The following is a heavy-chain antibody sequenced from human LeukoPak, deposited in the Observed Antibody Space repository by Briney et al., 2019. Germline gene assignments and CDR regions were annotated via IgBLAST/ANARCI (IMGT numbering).Heavy chain of an antibody. J-gene: IGHJ4*02. Sequence: SETLSLTCTVSGGSISSYYWSWIRQPPGKGLEWIGYVYYSGTTNYNPSLRSRVTISVDTSKNQFSLKLSSVTAADTAVYYCARGYYGSGIDYWGQGTLVTVSS. CDR3: ARGYYGSGIDY. CDR1: GGSISSYY. V-gene: IGHV4-59*12. D-gene: IGHD3-10*01. CDR2: VYYSGTT.